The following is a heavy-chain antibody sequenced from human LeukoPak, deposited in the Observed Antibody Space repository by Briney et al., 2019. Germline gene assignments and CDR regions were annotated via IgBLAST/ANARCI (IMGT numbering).Heavy chain of an antibody. D-gene: IGHD3-10*02. CDR3: AELGITMIGGV. J-gene: IGHJ6*04. V-gene: IGHV3-23*01. CDR1: GFTFSSYV. CDR2: ISGSGGST. Sequence: GGSLRLSCAASGFTFSSYVMSWVRQAPGKGLEWVSAISGSGGSTYYADSVKGRFTISRDNAKNSLYLQMNSLRAEDTAVYYCAELGITMIGGVWGKGTTVTISS.